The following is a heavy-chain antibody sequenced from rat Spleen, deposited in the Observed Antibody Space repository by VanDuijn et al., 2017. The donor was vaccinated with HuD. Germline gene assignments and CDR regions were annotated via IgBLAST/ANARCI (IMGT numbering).Heavy chain of an antibody. CDR2: IIYDGTRT. Sequence: EVQLVESGGGLVHPGRSLKLSCAASGFTFSNFPMAWVRQAPAKGLEWVATIIYDGTRTFYRDSVKGRFTISRDNAKSTLYLQMDSLTSEDTATYYCTTGDYGYTRLFAYWGQGTLVTVSS. D-gene: IGHD1-6*01. CDR3: TTGDYGYTRLFAY. V-gene: IGHV5S10*01. CDR1: GFTFSNFP. J-gene: IGHJ3*01.